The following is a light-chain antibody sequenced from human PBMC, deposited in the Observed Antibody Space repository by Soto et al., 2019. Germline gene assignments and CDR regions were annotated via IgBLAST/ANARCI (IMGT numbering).Light chain of an antibody. V-gene: IGKV3-15*01. CDR1: QSVSSK. J-gene: IGKJ1*01. CDR2: GAS. Sequence: EIVMTQSPATLSVSPGETATLSCRASQSVSSKLAWYQQKPGQAPRVLIYGASTRATGIPARFSGSGSETEFTLTISSLQSEDFAVYYCQQYNDWPPTWTFGQGTRVEIK. CDR3: QQYNDWPPTWT.